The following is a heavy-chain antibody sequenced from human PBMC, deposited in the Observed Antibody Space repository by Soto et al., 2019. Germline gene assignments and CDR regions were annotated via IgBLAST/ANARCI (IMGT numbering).Heavy chain of an antibody. Sequence: QVQLVQSGAEVKKPGASVRVSCKASGYTFSTYGISWVRQAPGQGLEWLGWISTYNGNTNYAQKLQGRVTMTTDTSTRTAYMEVRSLNCDDTAVYYCAIEYCSSTGCYGVDYWGQGTLLTVSS. CDR1: GYTFSTYG. CDR2: ISTYNGNT. D-gene: IGHD2-2*01. V-gene: IGHV1-18*01. J-gene: IGHJ4*02. CDR3: AIEYCSSTGCYGVDY.